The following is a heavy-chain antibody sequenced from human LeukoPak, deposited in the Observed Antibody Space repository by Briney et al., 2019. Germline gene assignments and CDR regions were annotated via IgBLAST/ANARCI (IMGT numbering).Heavy chain of an antibody. CDR3: ARGLKFPFRSRFNY. CDR1: GGSISSSSYY. D-gene: IGHD3-3*02. J-gene: IGHJ4*02. Sequence: SETLSLTCTVSGGSISSSSYYWGWIRQPPGKGLEWIGSIYYSGSTNYNPSLKSRVTISVDTSKNQFSLKLSSVTAADTAVYYCARGLKFPFRSRFNYWGQGTLVTVSS. CDR2: IYYSGST. V-gene: IGHV4-39*07.